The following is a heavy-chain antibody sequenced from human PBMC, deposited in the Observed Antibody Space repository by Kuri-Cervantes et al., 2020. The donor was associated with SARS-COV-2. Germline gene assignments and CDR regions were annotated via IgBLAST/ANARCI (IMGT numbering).Heavy chain of an antibody. CDR2: ISSSSSYI. Sequence: GGSLRLSCAASGFTFSSYSMNWVRQAPGKGLEWVSSISSSSSYIYYADSVKGRFTISRDNAKNSLYLQMNSLRAEDTAVYYCAREDPGAGGALDWGQGTLVTVSS. V-gene: IGHV3-21*01. CDR3: AREDPGAGGALD. D-gene: IGHD3-16*01. J-gene: IGHJ4*02. CDR1: GFTFSSYS.